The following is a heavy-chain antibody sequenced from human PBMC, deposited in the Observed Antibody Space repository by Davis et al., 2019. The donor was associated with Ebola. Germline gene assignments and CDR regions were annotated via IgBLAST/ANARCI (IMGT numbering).Heavy chain of an antibody. J-gene: IGHJ4*02. CDR1: GFTFSSYW. Sequence: GESLKISCAVSGFTFSSYWMSWVRQAPGKGLEWVANIKQDGSEKYYVDSVKGRFTISRDNAKNSLYLQMNSLRAEDTAVYYCARDRSHDFWSGYFDYWGQGTLVTVSS. V-gene: IGHV3-7*03. CDR3: ARDRSHDFWSGYFDY. CDR2: IKQDGSEK. D-gene: IGHD3-3*01.